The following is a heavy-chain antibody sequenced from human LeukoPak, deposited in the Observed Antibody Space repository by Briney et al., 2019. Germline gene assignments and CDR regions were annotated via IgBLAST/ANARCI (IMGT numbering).Heavy chain of an antibody. Sequence: SSETLSLTCTVSGGSISSYYWSWIRQPPGKGLEWIGYIYYSGSTNYNPSLKSRVTISVDTSKNQFSLKLSSVTAADTAVYYCARADNYDSSGYPLDYWGQGTLVTVSS. CDR2: IYYSGST. J-gene: IGHJ4*02. V-gene: IGHV4-59*01. CDR3: ARADNYDSSGYPLDY. CDR1: GGSISSYY. D-gene: IGHD3-22*01.